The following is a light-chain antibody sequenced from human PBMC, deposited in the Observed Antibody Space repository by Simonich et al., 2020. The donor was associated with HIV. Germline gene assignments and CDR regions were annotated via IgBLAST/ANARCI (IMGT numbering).Light chain of an antibody. J-gene: IGKJ2*01. CDR2: AAS. V-gene: IGKV1-12*01. CDR3: MQALQTRGT. CDR1: QGISIW. Sequence: DIQMTQSPSSVSASVGDRVTITCRASQGISIWLAWYQQKPGKAHKLLIYAASSLQSGVPSRFSGSGSGTDFTLKISRVEAEDVGVYYCMQALQTRGTFGQGTKLEIK.